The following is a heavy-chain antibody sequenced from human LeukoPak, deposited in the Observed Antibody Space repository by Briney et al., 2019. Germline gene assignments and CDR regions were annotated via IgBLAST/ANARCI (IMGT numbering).Heavy chain of an antibody. V-gene: IGHV1-69*13. J-gene: IGHJ6*02. D-gene: IGHD1-1*01. CDR1: GGTFSSYA. CDR2: IIPIFGTA. Sequence: EASVKVSCKASGGTFSSYAISWVRQAPGQGLEWMGGIIPIFGTANYAQKFQGRVTITADESTSTAYMGLSSLRSEDTAVYYCARASGWLQLENYYYYGMDVWGQGTTVTVSS. CDR3: ARASGWLQLENYYYYGMDV.